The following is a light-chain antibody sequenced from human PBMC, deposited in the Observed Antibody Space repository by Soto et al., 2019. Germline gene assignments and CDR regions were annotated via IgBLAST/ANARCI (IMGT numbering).Light chain of an antibody. CDR3: QQYFSYPLT. CDR2: TAS. J-gene: IGKJ4*01. CDR1: QGISSH. V-gene: IGKV1-8*01. Sequence: AIRMTQSPSSFSASTGDRVIITCRASQGISSHLAWYQVKPGKAPRLLIYTASYLESGVPSRFSGSGSGTDXXXXIXXXXXEDFAVYYCQQYFSYPLTFGGGTKVEIK.